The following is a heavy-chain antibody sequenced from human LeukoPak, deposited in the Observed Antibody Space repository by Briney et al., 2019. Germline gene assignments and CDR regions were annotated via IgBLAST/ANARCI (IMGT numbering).Heavy chain of an antibody. J-gene: IGHJ4*02. CDR1: GLIFSSYA. V-gene: IGHV3-23*01. Sequence: GSLRLSCAASGLIFSSYAMSWVRQAPGKGLEWVSAISGSGGNTFYADSVKGRFTISRDDAKNSLYLQMDSLRAEDTAVYYCARDYGGPHYFDYWGQGTLVTVSS. CDR3: ARDYGGPHYFDY. D-gene: IGHD2-15*01. CDR2: ISGSGGNT.